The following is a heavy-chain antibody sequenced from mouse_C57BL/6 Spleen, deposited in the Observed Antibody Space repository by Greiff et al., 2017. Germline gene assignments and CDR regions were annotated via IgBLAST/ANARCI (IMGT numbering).Heavy chain of an antibody. V-gene: IGHV5-4*03. D-gene: IGHD1-1*01. CDR3: ARITTVVAPYWYFDV. CDR1: GFTFSSYA. Sequence: EVMLVESGGGLVKPGGSLKLSCAASGFTFSSYAMSWVRQTPEKRLEWVATISDGGSYTYYPDNVKGRFTISRDNAKNNLYLQMSHLKSEDTAMYYCARITTVVAPYWYFDVWGTETTVTVSS. CDR2: ISDGGSYT. J-gene: IGHJ1*03.